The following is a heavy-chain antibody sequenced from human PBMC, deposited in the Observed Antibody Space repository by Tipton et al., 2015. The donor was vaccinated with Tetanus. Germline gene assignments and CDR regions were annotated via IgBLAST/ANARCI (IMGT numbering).Heavy chain of an antibody. CDR1: GFTFSSYE. Sequence: SLRLSCAASGFTFSSYEMNWVRQAPGKGLEWVSYISSSGSTIYYADSVKGRFTISRDNAKNSLYLQMNSLRAEDTAVCYCARGGDYDFWSGPPGYGMDVWGQGTTVTVSS. J-gene: IGHJ6*02. CDR2: ISSSGSTI. CDR3: ARGGDYDFWSGPPGYGMDV. V-gene: IGHV3-48*03. D-gene: IGHD3-3*01.